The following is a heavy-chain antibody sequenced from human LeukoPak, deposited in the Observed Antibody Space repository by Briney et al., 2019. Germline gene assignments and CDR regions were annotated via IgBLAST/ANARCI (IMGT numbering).Heavy chain of an antibody. D-gene: IGHD1-26*01. Sequence: SETLSHTCTVSGGSIGGYYWSWIRQPPGKGLEYIGYIFYTGSTNYNPSLKSRVTISVDTSKNQFSLKLTSVTAADTAVYYCASTPRGSYYYFDYWGRGTLVTVSS. CDR3: ASTPRGSYYYFDY. CDR2: IFYTGST. J-gene: IGHJ4*02. CDR1: GGSIGGYY. V-gene: IGHV4-59*01.